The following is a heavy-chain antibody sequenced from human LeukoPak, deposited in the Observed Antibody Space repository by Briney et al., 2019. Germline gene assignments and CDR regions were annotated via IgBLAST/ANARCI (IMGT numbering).Heavy chain of an antibody. V-gene: IGHV3-11*04. CDR2: ISNDGTTI. D-gene: IGHD6-6*01. CDR1: GFTFSDHY. Sequence: GGSLRLSCAASGFTFSDHYMSWIRQAPGKGLEWVSYISNDGTTINYADYVKGRFTVSRDNAKNSLYLQMNSLRVEDTAVYYCVRTARLSDYWGQGTLVTVSS. CDR3: VRTARLSDY. J-gene: IGHJ4*02.